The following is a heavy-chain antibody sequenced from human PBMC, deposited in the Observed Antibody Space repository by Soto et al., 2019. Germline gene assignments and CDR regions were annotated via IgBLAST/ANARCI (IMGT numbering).Heavy chain of an antibody. J-gene: IGHJ6*02. Sequence: TGGSLRLSCAASGFTFSSYAMHWVRQAPGKGLEWVAVISYDGSNKYYADSVKGRFTISRDNSKNTLYLQMNSLRAEDTAVYYCARDRSSSSSSGYYYYGMDVWGQGTTVTVSS. CDR1: GFTFSSYA. CDR3: ARDRSSSSSSGYYYYGMDV. D-gene: IGHD6-6*01. CDR2: ISYDGSNK. V-gene: IGHV3-30-3*01.